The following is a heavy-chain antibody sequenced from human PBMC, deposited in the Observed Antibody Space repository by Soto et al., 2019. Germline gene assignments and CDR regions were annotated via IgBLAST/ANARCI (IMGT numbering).Heavy chain of an antibody. CDR1: GFTFSSYA. CDR3: ARGQLGYCSGGSCYSHFDY. V-gene: IGHV3-64*01. Sequence: VQLVESGGGLVQPGGSLRLSCAASGFTFSSYAMHWVRQAPGKGLEYVSVISSNGGSTYYANSVKGRVTISRDNSKNTLYLHMGSLRAEDMAVYYCARGQLGYCSGGSCYSHFDYWGQGTLVTVSS. CDR2: ISSNGGST. D-gene: IGHD2-15*01. J-gene: IGHJ4*02.